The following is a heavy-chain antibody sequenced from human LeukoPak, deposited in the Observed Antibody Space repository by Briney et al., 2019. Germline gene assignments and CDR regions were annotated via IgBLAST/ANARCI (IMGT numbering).Heavy chain of an antibody. D-gene: IGHD6-25*01. CDR1: GGSVSSGSYY. CDR2: IYYSGST. CDR3: ARFSSAYAFDI. V-gene: IGHV4-61*01. Sequence: SETLSLTCTVSGGSVSSGSYYWSWIRQPPGKGLEWIGYIYYSGSTNYNPSLKSRVTTSVDTSKNQFSLKLSSVTAADTAVYYCARFSSAYAFDIWGQGTMVTVSS. J-gene: IGHJ3*02.